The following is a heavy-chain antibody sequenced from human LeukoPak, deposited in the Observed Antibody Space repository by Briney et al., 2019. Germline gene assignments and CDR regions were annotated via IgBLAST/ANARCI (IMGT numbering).Heavy chain of an antibody. CDR1: GFTVSSNY. J-gene: IGHJ6*02. CDR2: IYSGGST. Sequence: GGSLRLSCAASGFTVSSNYMSWVRQAPGKGLEWVSVIYSGGSTYYADSVKGRFTISRDNSKNTLYLQMNSLRAEDTAVYYCARDSRGPYYYYGTDVWGQGTTVTVSS. V-gene: IGHV3-53*01. D-gene: IGHD3-10*01. CDR3: ARDSRGPYYYYGTDV.